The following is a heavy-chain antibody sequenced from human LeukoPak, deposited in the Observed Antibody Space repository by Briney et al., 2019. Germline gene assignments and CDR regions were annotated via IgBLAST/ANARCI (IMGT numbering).Heavy chain of an antibody. CDR1: GLTYDDYG. Sequence: GGSLRLSRASSGLTYDDYGMSGVRQAPGRGLEWVSGINWNGGSTGYADSVKGRFTISRGNANNSLYLQMNSLRAEDTALYYCARDPYDSSGYRTYSFDYWGQGTLVTVSS. J-gene: IGHJ4*02. V-gene: IGHV3-20*04. CDR3: ARDPYDSSGYRTYSFDY. D-gene: IGHD3-22*01. CDR2: INWNGGST.